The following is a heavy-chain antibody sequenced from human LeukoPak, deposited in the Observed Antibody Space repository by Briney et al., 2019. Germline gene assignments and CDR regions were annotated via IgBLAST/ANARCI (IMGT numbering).Heavy chain of an antibody. V-gene: IGHV3-21*01. D-gene: IGHD3-22*01. Sequence: PGGSLRLSCAASGFTFSSYSMNWVRQAPGKGLEWVSSISSSSSYIYYADSVKGRFTISRDNAKNSLYLQMNSLRAEDTAAYYCARDRPTYYYDSSGYYYWGQGTLVTVSS. CDR1: GFTFSSYS. CDR3: ARDRPTYYYDSSGYYY. CDR2: ISSSSSYI. J-gene: IGHJ4*02.